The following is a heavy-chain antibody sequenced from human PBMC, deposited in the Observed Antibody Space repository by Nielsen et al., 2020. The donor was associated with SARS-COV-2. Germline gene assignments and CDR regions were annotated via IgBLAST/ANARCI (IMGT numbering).Heavy chain of an antibody. CDR1: GYSSSNSW. CDR3: ATHWPSNWYSDF. CDR2: IDPRDSYT. D-gene: IGHD2-21*01. V-gene: IGHV5-10-1*01. J-gene: IGHJ4*02. Sequence: GESLKISCQASGYSSSNSWITWMRQPPGKGLEWIGRIDPRDSYTNYSPSFKGHVTMSVDKSRTTSGRTTAYLQWRSLEASDTAVFYCATHWPSNWYSDFWGQGTLVTVSS.